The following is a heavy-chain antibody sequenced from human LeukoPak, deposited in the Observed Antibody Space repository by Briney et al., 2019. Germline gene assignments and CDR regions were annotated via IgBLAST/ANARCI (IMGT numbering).Heavy chain of an antibody. J-gene: IGHJ4*02. CDR3: AKDRTAGYDGLVDY. Sequence: GGSLRLSCAASGFTFSNYGMHWVRQAPGKGLEWVAVISYDGSNKYYTDSVKGRFTISRDNSKNTLYLQMNSLSAEDTAVYYCAKDRTAGYDGLVDYWGQGTLVTVSS. D-gene: IGHD5-12*01. CDR1: GFTFSNYG. V-gene: IGHV3-30*18. CDR2: ISYDGSNK.